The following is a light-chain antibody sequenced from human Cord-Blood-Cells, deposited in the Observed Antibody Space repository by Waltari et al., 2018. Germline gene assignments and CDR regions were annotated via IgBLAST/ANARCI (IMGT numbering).Light chain of an antibody. CDR3: QQRSNWPPIT. CDR2: DAS. CDR1: QCVSSY. Sequence: EIVLTQPPATLSLSPGESATLSCRASQCVSSYLAWYQQKPGQAPRLLIYDASNRATGIPARFSGSGSGTDFTLTISSLEPEDFAVYYCQQRSNWPPITFGQGTRLEIK. J-gene: IGKJ5*01. V-gene: IGKV3-11*01.